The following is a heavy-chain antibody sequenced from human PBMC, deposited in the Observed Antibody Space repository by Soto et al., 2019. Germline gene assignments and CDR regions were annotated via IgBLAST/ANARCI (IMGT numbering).Heavy chain of an antibody. J-gene: IGHJ6*01. CDR2: ISGSGGRT. D-gene: IGHD2-15*01. Sequence: GKGLEWVSAISGSGGRTYYADSVKGRFTISRDNSKNTLYLQTNRLRAEDTVVFFCAKDRMAYVLSVW. V-gene: IGHV3-23*01. CDR3: AKDRMAYVLSV.